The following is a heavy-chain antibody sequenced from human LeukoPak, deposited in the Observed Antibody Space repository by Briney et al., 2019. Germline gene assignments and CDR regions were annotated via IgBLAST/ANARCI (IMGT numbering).Heavy chain of an antibody. CDR1: GGSISSSSYY. CDR3: ARHNVLVPPDY. V-gene: IGHV4-39*01. CDR2: IYYSGST. J-gene: IGHJ4*02. Sequence: SETLSLTCTVSGGSISSSSYYWGWIRQPPGKGLEWIGNIYYSGSTYYNPSLKSRVTISVDTSKNQFSLKLTSVTAADTAVYYCARHNVLVPPDYWGQGTLVAVSS. D-gene: IGHD2-2*01.